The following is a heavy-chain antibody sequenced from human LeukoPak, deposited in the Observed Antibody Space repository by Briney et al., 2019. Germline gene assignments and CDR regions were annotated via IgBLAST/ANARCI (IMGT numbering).Heavy chain of an antibody. V-gene: IGHV4-30-4*01. CDR1: GGSISSGDYY. J-gene: IGHJ4*02. CDR3: ARVELYYDFWSGYYTRYYFDY. Sequence: SETLSLTCTVSGGSISSGDYYWGWVRQPPGRGLEWIGYIYYSGSTYYNPSLKSRVTISENTSKNQFSLQLSSVTAADTAVYYCARVELYYDFWSGYYTRYYFDYWGQGTLVTVSS. CDR2: IYYSGST. D-gene: IGHD3-3*01.